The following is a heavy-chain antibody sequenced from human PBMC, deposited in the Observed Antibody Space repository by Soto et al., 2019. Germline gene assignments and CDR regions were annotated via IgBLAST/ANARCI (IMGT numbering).Heavy chain of an antibody. V-gene: IGHV3-23*01. CDR3: ANCMTTVATFPFDI. J-gene: IGHJ3*02. Sequence: EVPLLASGGGLVQPGGSLRLSCAASGFTVSSYAMSWVRQAPGKGLGLVSGISGSGAGTYYADSGKGRFTISRDTSQNTLYLQMNSLRAEDTAVYYCANCMTTVATFPFDIWGQGTMVTVSS. CDR1: GFTVSSYA. D-gene: IGHD4-17*01. CDR2: ISGSGAGT.